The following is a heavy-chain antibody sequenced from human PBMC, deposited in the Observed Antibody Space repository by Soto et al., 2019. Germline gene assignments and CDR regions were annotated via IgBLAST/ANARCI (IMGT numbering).Heavy chain of an antibody. J-gene: IGHJ4*02. V-gene: IGHV3-30*18. CDR1: GFTFSSYG. D-gene: IGHD5-18*01. CDR2: ISYDGSNK. CDR3: ANAGGVYSYAPYYFDY. Sequence: GSLRLSCAASGFTFSSYGMRWVRQAPGKGLEWVAVISYDGSNKYYADSVKGRFTISRDNSKNTLYLQMNSLRAEDTAVYYCANAGGVYSYAPYYFDYWGQGTLVTVSS.